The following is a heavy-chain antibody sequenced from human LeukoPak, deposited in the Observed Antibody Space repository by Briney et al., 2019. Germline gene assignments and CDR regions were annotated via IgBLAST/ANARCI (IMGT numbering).Heavy chain of an antibody. CDR3: AKGRGYYYYNMDV. CDR1: GFTFSSYG. V-gene: IGHV3-33*06. J-gene: IGHJ6*03. Sequence: GGSLRLSCAASGFTFSSYGMHWVRQAPGKGLEWVAVIWYDGTNKYYADSVKGRSTISRDNSKNTLYLQMNSLRAEDTAVYYCAKGRGYYYYNMDVCGKGTTVTVSS. CDR2: IWYDGTNK.